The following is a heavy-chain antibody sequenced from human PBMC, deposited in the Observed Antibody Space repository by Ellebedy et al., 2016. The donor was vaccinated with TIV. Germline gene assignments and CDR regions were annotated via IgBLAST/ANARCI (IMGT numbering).Heavy chain of an antibody. CDR3: ASTGHSLAADEYYFDY. J-gene: IGHJ4*02. V-gene: IGHV1-24*01. CDR2: FDPEDGET. CDR1: GYTLTELS. Sequence: AASVKVSCKVSGYTLTELSMHWARQAPGKGLEWMGGFDPEDGETIYAQKFQGRVTMTEDTSTDTAYMELSSLRSEDTAVYYCASTGHSLAADEYYFDYWGQGTLVTVSS. D-gene: IGHD6-6*01.